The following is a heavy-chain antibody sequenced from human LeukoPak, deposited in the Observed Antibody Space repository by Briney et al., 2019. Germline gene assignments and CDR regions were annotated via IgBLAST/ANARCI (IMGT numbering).Heavy chain of an antibody. J-gene: IGHJ4*02. CDR2: ISGSGGST. CDR3: AKLVGSSGYYTPFDY. V-gene: IGHV3-23*01. Sequence: PGGSLRLSCAASGFTFSRYAMSWVRQAPGKGLEWVSGISGSGGSTYYADSVKGRFIISRDTSKNTLYLQLNSLRAEDTAVYYCAKLVGSSGYYTPFDYWGQGTLVTVSS. D-gene: IGHD3-22*01. CDR1: GFTFSRYA.